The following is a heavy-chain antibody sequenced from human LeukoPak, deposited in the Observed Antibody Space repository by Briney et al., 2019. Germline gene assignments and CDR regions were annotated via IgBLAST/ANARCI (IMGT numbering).Heavy chain of an antibody. CDR1: GFTFSSYA. CDR3: AKGHVPTYYDFWSGYYIDY. CDR2: ISGSGGST. J-gene: IGHJ4*02. V-gene: IGHV3-23*01. Sequence: PGGSLRLPCAASGFTFSSYAMSWVRQAPGKGLEWVSAISGSGGSTYYADSVKGRFTISRDNSKNTLYLQMNSLRAEDTAVYYCAKGHVPTYYDFWSGYYIDYWGQGTLVTVSS. D-gene: IGHD3-3*01.